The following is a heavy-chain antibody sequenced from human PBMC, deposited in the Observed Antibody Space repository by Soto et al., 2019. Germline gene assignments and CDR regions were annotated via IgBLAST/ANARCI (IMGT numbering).Heavy chain of an antibody. CDR1: GFTFSSYA. J-gene: IGHJ4*02. D-gene: IGHD4-17*01. V-gene: IGHV3-23*01. Sequence: GSLRLPCAASGFTFSSYAMSWVRQAPGKGLEWVSAISGSGGSTYYADSVKGRFTISRDNSKNTLYLQMNSLRAEDTAVYYCAKDQTTVTNFDYWGQGTLVTVSS. CDR2: ISGSGGST. CDR3: AKDQTTVTNFDY.